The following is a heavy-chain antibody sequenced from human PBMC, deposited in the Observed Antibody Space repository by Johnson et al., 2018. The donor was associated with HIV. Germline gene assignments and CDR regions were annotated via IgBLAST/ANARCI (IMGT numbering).Heavy chain of an antibody. CDR2: ISYDGSNK. D-gene: IGHD5-18*01. J-gene: IGHJ3*02. Sequence: QVQLVESGGRVVRPGGSLRLSCAASGFTFSSYGMHWVRQAPGKGLEWVAVISYDGSNKYYADSVKGRFTISRDNSKNTLYLQMNSLRAEDTAVYYCVRSIQLWLPGAFDIWGQGTMVTVSS. V-gene: IGHV3-30*03. CDR1: GFTFSSYG. CDR3: VRSIQLWLPGAFDI.